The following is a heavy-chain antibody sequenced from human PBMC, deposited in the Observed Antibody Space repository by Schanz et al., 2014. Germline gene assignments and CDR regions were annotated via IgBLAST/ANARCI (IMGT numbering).Heavy chain of an antibody. D-gene: IGHD1-26*01. CDR2: ISSDENTK. CDR3: AKEGSIYWDRSVDY. V-gene: IGHV3-30*18. CDR1: GFTFSNYG. J-gene: IGHJ4*02. Sequence: QVQLVESGGGVVQPGRSLRLSCAASGFTFSNYGLHWVRQAPGKGLEWVTVISSDENTKYYADSVKGRFTISRDNSKNTMSLKMNSLRPEDTHVYYCAKEGSIYWDRSVDYWGQGPLVTVSS.